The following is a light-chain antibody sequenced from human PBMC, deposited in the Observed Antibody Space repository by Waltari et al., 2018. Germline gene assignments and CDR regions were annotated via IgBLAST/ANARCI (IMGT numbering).Light chain of an antibody. CDR3: QQSYSTPPF. CDR2: AAS. J-gene: IGKJ2*01. CDR1: QSLSSY. V-gene: IGKV1-39*01. Sequence: DIQMTQSPSSLSASVGDRVTITCRASQSLSSYLNWYQQKPGKAPKLLIYAASSLQSGVPSRFSGSGSGTDFTLTISSLQPEDFAPYYCQQSYSTPPFFGQGTKLEIK.